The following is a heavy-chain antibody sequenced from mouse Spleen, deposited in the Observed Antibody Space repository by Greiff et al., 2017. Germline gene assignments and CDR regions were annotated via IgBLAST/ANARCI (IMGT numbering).Heavy chain of an antibody. V-gene: IGHV1-50*01. CDR1: GYTFTSYW. Sequence: QVQLKQSGAELVKPGASVKLSCKASGYTFTSYWMQWVKQRPGQGLEWIGEIDPSDSYTNYNQKFKGKATLTVDTSSSTAYMQLSSLTSEDSAVYYCARGILSLITTVVATGYYFDYWGQGTTLTVSS. D-gene: IGHD1-1*01. CDR2: IDPSDSYT. CDR3: ARGILSLITTVVATGYYFDY. J-gene: IGHJ2*01.